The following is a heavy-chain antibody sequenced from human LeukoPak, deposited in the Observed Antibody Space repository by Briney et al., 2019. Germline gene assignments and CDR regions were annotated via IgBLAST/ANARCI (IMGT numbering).Heavy chain of an antibody. D-gene: IGHD3-9*01. CDR1: GYPFTQSG. J-gene: IGHJ3*02. V-gene: IGHV1-3*01. CDR2: INAGNGNT. Sequence: ASVKVSCKASGYPFTQSGIAWVRQAPGQRLEWMGWINAGNGNTKYSQKFQGRVTITRDTSASTAYMELSSLRSEDTAVYYCAREGVAYDILTGIPRLDAFDIWGQGTMVTVSS. CDR3: AREGVAYDILTGIPRLDAFDI.